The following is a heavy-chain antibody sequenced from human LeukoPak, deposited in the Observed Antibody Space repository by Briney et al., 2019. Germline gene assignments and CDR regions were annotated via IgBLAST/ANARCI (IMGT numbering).Heavy chain of an antibody. CDR2: IKSDGSAT. J-gene: IGHJ4*02. CDR3: ARGFSYDHFDY. Sequence: GGSLRLSCAASGFTFRTYWMHWVRQAPGKGLVWVSHIKSDGSATTYADSVKGRFTISRDNAKNALYLQMNSLRAEDTAVYYCARGFSYDHFDYWGQGTLVTVSS. CDR1: GFTFRTYW. D-gene: IGHD5-12*01. V-gene: IGHV3-74*01.